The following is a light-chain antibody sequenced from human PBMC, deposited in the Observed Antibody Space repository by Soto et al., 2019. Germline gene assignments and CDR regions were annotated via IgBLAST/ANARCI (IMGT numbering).Light chain of an antibody. V-gene: IGKV1-5*01. CDR3: PQYNSYST. CDR2: DAS. CDR1: QSISSW. Sequence: TQTTQSPSTLSASVGDRVTITCRPSQSISSWLAWYQQKPGKAPKLLIYDASSLESGVPSRFSGSGSGTEFTLTISSLQHDDFATYYCPQYNSYSTFGQGTKVDIK. J-gene: IGKJ1*01.